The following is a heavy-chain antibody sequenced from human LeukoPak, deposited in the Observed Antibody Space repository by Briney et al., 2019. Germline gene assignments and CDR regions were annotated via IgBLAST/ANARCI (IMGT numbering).Heavy chain of an antibody. J-gene: IGHJ6*03. Sequence: GGSLRLSCAASGFTFSIYSMNWVRQAPGKGLEWASYISSSSSTIHYADSVKGRFTISRDNAKNSLYLQMDSLRAEDTAVYYCARDYGSGSYWYYYYYYYMDVWGKGTTVTVSS. CDR2: ISSSSSTI. CDR1: GFTFSIYS. D-gene: IGHD3-10*01. CDR3: ARDYGSGSYWYYYYYYYMDV. V-gene: IGHV3-48*01.